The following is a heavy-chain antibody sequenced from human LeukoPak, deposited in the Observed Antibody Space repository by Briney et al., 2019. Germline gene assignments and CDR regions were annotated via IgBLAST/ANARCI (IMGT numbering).Heavy chain of an antibody. J-gene: IGHJ4*02. CDR1: GFNFSNFA. V-gene: IGHV3-23*01. CDR2: MTGPADTT. CDR3: AKGAEIDH. Sequence: GGSLRLSCAASGFNFSNFAMSWVRQAPGKGPEWLSAMTGPADTTYYAESVKGRFTISRDYSKSMVYLQMTSLRVEDTAIYYCAKGAEIDHWGQGTLVTVSS.